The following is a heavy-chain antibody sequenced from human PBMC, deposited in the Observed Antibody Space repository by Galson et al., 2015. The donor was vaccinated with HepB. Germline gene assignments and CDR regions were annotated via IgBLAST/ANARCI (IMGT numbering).Heavy chain of an antibody. CDR3: ARGRGGGDSTSFDL. CDR2: IKQDGSEK. Sequence: LRLSCAASGFTFNYWMSWVRQAPGKGLEWVANIKQDGSEKDYVDSVKGRFTISRDNAKNSLYLQMNSLRVEDTAIYYCARGRGGGDSTSFDLWGRGTLVTVSS. J-gene: IGHJ2*01. CDR1: GFTFNYW. D-gene: IGHD2-21*02. V-gene: IGHV3-7*01.